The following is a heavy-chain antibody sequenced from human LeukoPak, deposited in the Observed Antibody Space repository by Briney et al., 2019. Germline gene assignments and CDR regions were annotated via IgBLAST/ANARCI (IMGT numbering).Heavy chain of an antibody. CDR3: AGTRGGPTPFDF. CDR2: LSSNGGST. V-gene: IGHV3-64*04. J-gene: IGHJ4*02. D-gene: IGHD3-16*01. CDR1: GFTFSSFA. Sequence: PGGSLRLSCSASGFTFSSFAMHWVRQAPGKGLEYVSSLSSNGGSTYYADSVKGRFTISRDNAKNTLFLQMNSLRAEDTAVYFCAGTRGGPTPFDFWGQGALVTVSS.